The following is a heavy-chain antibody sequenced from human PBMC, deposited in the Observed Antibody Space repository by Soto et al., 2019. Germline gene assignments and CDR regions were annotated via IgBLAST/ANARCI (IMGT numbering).Heavy chain of an antibody. CDR3: ARGSTDSYPGSRIFDF. Sequence: GGSLRLSCVASGLTFGSRAMTWVRQAPGEGLQWVSTITDTGGDAKYADSVRGRLVISRDNSKKTLYLQMTSLTAEDSAMYYCARGSTDSYPGSRIFDFWGRGTLVTVSS. D-gene: IGHD3-10*01. V-gene: IGHV3-23*01. CDR1: GLTFGSRA. CDR2: ITDTGGDA. J-gene: IGHJ4*02.